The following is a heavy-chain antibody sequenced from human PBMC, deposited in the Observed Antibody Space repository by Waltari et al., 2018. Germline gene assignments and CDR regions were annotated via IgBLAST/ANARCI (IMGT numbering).Heavy chain of an antibody. CDR2: ISSSSSTI. V-gene: IGHV3-48*01. Sequence: EVQLVESGGGLVQPGGSLRLSCAASGFTFSSYSMNWVRQAPGKGLEWVSYISSSSSTIYYADSVKGRFTISRDNAKNSLYLQMNSLRAEDTAVYYCARVIGYCSGGSCTPNAFDIWGQGTMVTVSS. CDR3: ARVIGYCSGGSCTPNAFDI. J-gene: IGHJ3*02. D-gene: IGHD2-15*01. CDR1: GFTFSSYS.